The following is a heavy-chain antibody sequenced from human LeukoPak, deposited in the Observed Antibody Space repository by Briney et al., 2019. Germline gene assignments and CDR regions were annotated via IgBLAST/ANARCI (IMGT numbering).Heavy chain of an antibody. J-gene: IGHJ5*02. CDR3: ARPAYSSSLSSHFDP. D-gene: IGHD6-13*01. CDR2: IYPRDSEI. CDR1: GYSFSTYW. Sequence: GESLKISCEGSGYSFSTYWIAWVRQLPGKGLEWMGSIYPRDSEIRYSPSFKGQVTISAGNSISTAYLQWSSLKASDTAMYYCARPAYSSSLSSHFDPWGQGTLVTVSS. V-gene: IGHV5-51*01.